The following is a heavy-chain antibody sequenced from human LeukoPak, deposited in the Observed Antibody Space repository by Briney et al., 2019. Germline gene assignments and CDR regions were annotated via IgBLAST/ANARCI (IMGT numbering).Heavy chain of an antibody. D-gene: IGHD3-22*01. Sequence: PGGSPRLSCAASGFTFDDYGMSWVRQAPGKGLEWVSGINWNGGSTGYADSVKGRFTISRDNAKNSLYLQMNSLRAEDTALYYCARAEYYDSSGPDAFDIWGQGTMVTVSS. CDR3: ARAEYYDSSGPDAFDI. J-gene: IGHJ3*02. CDR1: GFTFDDYG. CDR2: INWNGGST. V-gene: IGHV3-20*04.